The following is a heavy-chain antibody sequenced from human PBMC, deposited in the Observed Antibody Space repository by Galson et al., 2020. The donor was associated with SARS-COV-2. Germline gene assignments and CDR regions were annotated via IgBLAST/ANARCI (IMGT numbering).Heavy chain of an antibody. D-gene: IGHD5-18*01. CDR1: GFSVSSKY. J-gene: IGHJ4*02. CDR2: IYSIGTT. V-gene: IGHV3-53*05. CDR3: VRDDGTAPYDS. Sequence: METGGSLRLSCAASGFSVSSKYMSWVRQAPGKGLEWVSVIYSIGTTNYADSVRGRFTISRDTSKNTVYLQMNSLRAEDTAVYYCVRDDGTAPYDSWGQGTLVTVSS.